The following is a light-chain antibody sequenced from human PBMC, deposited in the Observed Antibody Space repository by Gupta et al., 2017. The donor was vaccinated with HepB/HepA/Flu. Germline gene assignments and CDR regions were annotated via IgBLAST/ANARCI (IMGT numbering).Light chain of an antibody. CDR2: AAS. CDR3: QQTYSTLPYT. J-gene: IGKJ2*01. Sequence: DIQMTQSPSSLSASVGDRVTITCRASQSISSYLNWFQQKPGKAPKLLIYAASSLQSGVPSRFSGSGSGTDFTLTISNLQPEDFATYYCQQTYSTLPYTFGQGTXLEIK. V-gene: IGKV1-39*01. CDR1: QSISSY.